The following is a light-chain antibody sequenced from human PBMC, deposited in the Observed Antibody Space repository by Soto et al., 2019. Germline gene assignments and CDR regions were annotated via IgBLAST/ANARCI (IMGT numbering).Light chain of an antibody. V-gene: IGKV3-15*01. CDR3: QQYNNWPT. Sequence: EIVMTQSPATLSVSPGERATLSCRASQSVSSNLAWYQQKPGQAPRLLIYGASTRATGIPARFSGSGSGTEFTLTIRSLQSEDFAVYYCQQYNNWPTCGQGTKVEIK. CDR1: QSVSSN. CDR2: GAS. J-gene: IGKJ1*01.